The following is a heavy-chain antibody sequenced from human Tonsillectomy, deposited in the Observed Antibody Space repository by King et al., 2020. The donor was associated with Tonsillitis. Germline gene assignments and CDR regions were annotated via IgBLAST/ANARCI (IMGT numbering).Heavy chain of an antibody. Sequence: QLQESGPGLVRPSETLSLTCTVSGDSISSSSYYWGWIRQPPGKGLEWIGSSYYSGATYYNPSLKGRVTISVDSSKNHFSLRLTSVTAADTAVYYCASLAGGAVALSWGQGTLVAVSS. CDR1: GDSISSSSYY. CDR2: SYYSGAT. CDR3: ASLAGGAVALS. V-gene: IGHV4-39*02. D-gene: IGHD6-19*01. J-gene: IGHJ5*02.